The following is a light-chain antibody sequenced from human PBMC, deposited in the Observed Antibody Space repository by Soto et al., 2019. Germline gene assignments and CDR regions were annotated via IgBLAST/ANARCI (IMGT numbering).Light chain of an antibody. CDR1: SSDVGSYDR. CDR2: EVS. Sequence: QSALTQPPSVSGSPGQSVTISCSGTSSDVGSYDRVSWSWYQQSPGTAPKLIIYEVSDRPSGVPDRFSGSKSGDTASLTISGLQAEDEADYYCGSYISTSTSVFGTGTKVTVL. V-gene: IGLV2-18*02. CDR3: GSYISTSTSV. J-gene: IGLJ1*01.